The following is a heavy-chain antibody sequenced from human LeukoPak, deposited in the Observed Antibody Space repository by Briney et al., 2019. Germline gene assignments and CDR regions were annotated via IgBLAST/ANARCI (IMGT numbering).Heavy chain of an antibody. J-gene: IGHJ6*02. D-gene: IGHD2-2*01. Sequence: ASVNVSCKASGYTFTVYYMHWVRQAPGQGLEWMGRINPNSGGTNYAQKFQGRVTMTRDTTISTAYMELSRLRSDDTAVYYCAREKVRQSGMDVWGQGTTVTVSS. CDR3: AREKVRQSGMDV. CDR2: INPNSGGT. CDR1: GYTFTVYY. V-gene: IGHV1-2*06.